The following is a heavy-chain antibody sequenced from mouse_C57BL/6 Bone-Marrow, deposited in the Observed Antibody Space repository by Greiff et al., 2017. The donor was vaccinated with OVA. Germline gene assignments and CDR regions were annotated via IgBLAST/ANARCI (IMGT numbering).Heavy chain of an antibody. CDR3: ARNGGFAY. J-gene: IGHJ3*01. CDR1: GYTFTDYY. Sequence: QVQLQQSGAELVRPGASVKLSCKASGYTFTDYYINWVKQRPGQGLEWIARMYPGSGNTYYNEKFKGKATLTAEKSSSTAYMQLSSLTSEDSAVYFCARNGGFAYWGQGTLVTVSA. CDR2: MYPGSGNT. V-gene: IGHV1-76*01.